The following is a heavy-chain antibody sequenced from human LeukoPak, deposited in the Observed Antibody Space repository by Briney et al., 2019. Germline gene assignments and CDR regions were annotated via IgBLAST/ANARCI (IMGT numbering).Heavy chain of an antibody. CDR2: IIPIFGTA. D-gene: IGHD3-22*01. CDR3: ARDGPAYDSSGYYDY. Sequence: GSSVKVSCKASGGTFSSYAISWVRQAPGQGLEWMGRIIPIFGTANYAQKFRGRVTITTDESTSTAYMELSSLRSEDTAVYYCARDGPAYDSSGYYDYWGQGTLVTVSS. J-gene: IGHJ4*02. CDR1: GGTFSSYA. V-gene: IGHV1-69*05.